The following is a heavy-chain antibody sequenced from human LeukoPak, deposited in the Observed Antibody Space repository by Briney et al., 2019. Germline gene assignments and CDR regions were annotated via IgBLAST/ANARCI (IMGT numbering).Heavy chain of an antibody. CDR3: ARDRNSAVLRYFDGFDY. J-gene: IGHJ4*02. CDR2: IIPIFGKA. V-gene: IGHV1-69*13. D-gene: IGHD3-9*01. Sequence: SVKVSCKASGCTFTSYAIRWVRQAPGQGLEWMGGIIPIFGKANYAQKFQGRVTITADESTSTAYMELSSLRSEDTAVYYCARDRNSAVLRYFDGFDYWGQGTLVTVSS. CDR1: GCTFTSYA.